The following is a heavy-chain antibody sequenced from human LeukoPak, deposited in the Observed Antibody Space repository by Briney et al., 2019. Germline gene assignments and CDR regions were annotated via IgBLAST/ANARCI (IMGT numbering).Heavy chain of an antibody. CDR3: ARSKDIRMGSKRGIEMDY. Sequence: SETLSLICTVSGGSISSSSYYRGWIRQPPGKGLEWIGSIYYSGSTYYNPSLKSRVTISVDTSKNQFSLKLSSVTAADTAVYYCARSKDIRMGSKRGIEMDYWGQGTLVTVSS. CDR1: GGSISSSSYY. D-gene: IGHD5-24*01. CDR2: IYYSGST. V-gene: IGHV4-39*07. J-gene: IGHJ4*02.